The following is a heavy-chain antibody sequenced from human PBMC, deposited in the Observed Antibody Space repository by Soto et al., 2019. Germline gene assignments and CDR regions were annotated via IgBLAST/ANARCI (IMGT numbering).Heavy chain of an antibody. CDR3: ARAPYYYGSGSYYGVPLRYYYYGMDV. Sequence: SETLCLTCAVYGGSFSGYYCSWIRQPPGKGLEWIGEINHSGSTNYNPSLKSRVTISVDTSKNQFSLKLSSVTAADTAVYYCARAPYYYGSGSYYGVPLRYYYYGMDVWGQGTTVTVSS. CDR2: INHSGST. CDR1: GGSFSGYY. D-gene: IGHD3-10*01. J-gene: IGHJ6*02. V-gene: IGHV4-34*01.